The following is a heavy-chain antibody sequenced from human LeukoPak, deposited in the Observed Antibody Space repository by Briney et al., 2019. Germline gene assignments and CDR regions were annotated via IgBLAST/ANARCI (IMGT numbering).Heavy chain of an antibody. Sequence: GGSLRLSCAASGFTFSNYAMRWVRQTPGKGLEWVSAISGSGGSTYYADSVRGRFTISRDNSKNTLYLQMNSLRAEDTAVYYCAKRIQVWLYFDYWGQGTLVTVSS. V-gene: IGHV3-23*01. D-gene: IGHD5-18*01. CDR2: ISGSGGST. CDR1: GFTFSNYA. CDR3: AKRIQVWLYFDY. J-gene: IGHJ4*02.